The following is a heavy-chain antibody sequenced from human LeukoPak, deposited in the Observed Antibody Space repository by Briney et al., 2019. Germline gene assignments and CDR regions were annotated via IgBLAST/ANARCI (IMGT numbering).Heavy chain of an antibody. V-gene: IGHV3-21*01. J-gene: IGHJ4*02. D-gene: IGHD5-18*01. CDR1: GFTFSSYG. CDR2: ISSTSAYI. Sequence: PGGSLRLSCAASGFTFSSYGMHWVRQTPGKGLEWVSSISSTSAYIYYADSVKGRFTISRDNAKNSLYLQMSSLSAEDTAVYYCAREPTPMILWGQGTLVTVSS. CDR3: AREPTPMIL.